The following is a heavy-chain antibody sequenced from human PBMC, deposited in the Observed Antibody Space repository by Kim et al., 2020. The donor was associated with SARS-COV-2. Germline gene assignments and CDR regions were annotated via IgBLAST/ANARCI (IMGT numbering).Heavy chain of an antibody. CDR2: VNGGGGST. J-gene: IGHJ6*02. Sequence: GGSLRLSCAASGFTFTNYAMNWVRQAPGMGLEWVSAVNGGGGSTYHADSVKGRFTISPDKSKNTLYLQMNNLTGEDTAVYYCTKGSGFDYYSGMDVWGQGTTVTVS. CDR1: GFTFTNYA. V-gene: IGHV3-23*01. D-gene: IGHD3-10*01. CDR3: TKGSGFDYYSGMDV.